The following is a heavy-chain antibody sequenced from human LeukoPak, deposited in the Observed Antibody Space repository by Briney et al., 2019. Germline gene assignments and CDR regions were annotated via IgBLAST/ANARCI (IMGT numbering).Heavy chain of an antibody. CDR3: ARDHSRGSSGWYYYGMDV. CDR2: ISSSSSYI. CDR1: GFTFSSYS. D-gene: IGHD6-19*01. V-gene: IGHV3-21*01. Sequence: GGSLRLSCAASGFTFSSYSMNWVRQAPGKGLEWVSSISSSSSYIYYADSVKGRFTISRDNAKNSLYLQMNSLRAEDTAVYYCARDHSRGSSGWYYYGMDVWGQGTTVTVSS. J-gene: IGHJ6*02.